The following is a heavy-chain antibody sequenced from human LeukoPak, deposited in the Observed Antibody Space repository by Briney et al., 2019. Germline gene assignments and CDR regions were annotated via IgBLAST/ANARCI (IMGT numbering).Heavy chain of an antibody. V-gene: IGHV4-31*03. CDR2: IYHSGTT. D-gene: IGHD2-2*01. Sequence: SQTLSLTCTVSGDSMTRGGYYWSWVRQHPGKGLEWVGFIYHSGTTFYNPSLESRATISVDTSQNQFSLKLSSVTAADTAVYYCARFGWEATVVPAAYVDYWGQGTLVTVSS. CDR3: ARFGWEATVVPAAYVDY. J-gene: IGHJ4*02. CDR1: GDSMTRGGYY.